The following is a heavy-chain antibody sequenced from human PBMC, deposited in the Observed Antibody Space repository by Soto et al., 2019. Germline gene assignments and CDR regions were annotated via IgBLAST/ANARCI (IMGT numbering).Heavy chain of an antibody. V-gene: IGHV3-53*01. CDR2: IYSGGST. D-gene: IGHD3-3*01. CDR1: GFTVSSNY. Sequence: GGSLRLSCAASGFTVSSNYMSWVRQAPGKGLEWVSVIYSGGSTYYADSVKGRFTISRDNSKNTLYLQMNSLRAEDTAVYYCASSEYDFWGGYTNYGMDVWGQGTTVTVSS. CDR3: ASSEYDFWGGYTNYGMDV. J-gene: IGHJ6*02.